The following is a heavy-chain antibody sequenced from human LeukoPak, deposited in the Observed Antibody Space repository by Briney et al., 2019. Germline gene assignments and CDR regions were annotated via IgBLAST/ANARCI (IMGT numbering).Heavy chain of an antibody. CDR1: GFTFTNYA. CDR2: ISSDGSKN. V-gene: IGHV3-30*03. CDR3: ARADGGYCSSTTCPTRFDY. D-gene: IGHD2-2*01. Sequence: PGRSLRLSCAASGFTFTNYAMHWVRQTPGKGLEWVALISSDGSKNIYADPVKGRFTISRDNSKNTLYLQMNSLRAEDTAVYYCARADGGYCSSTTCPTRFDYWGQGTLVTVSS. J-gene: IGHJ4*02.